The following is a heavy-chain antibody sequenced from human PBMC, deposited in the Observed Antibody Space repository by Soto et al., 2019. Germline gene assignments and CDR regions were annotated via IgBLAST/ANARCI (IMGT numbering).Heavy chain of an antibody. D-gene: IGHD3-16*01. Sequence: EVQLLESGGDVVRPGGSLRLSCAASGFTFSSYAMGWVRQAPGKGLEWVAGVSRAGTYTFYGDSVRGRFSISRDNSPDTVDLYMNALRGDDTAVYFCVKDTVTEDLGESWGQGTLVSVSS. CDR3: VKDTVTEDLGES. J-gene: IGHJ5*02. CDR2: VSRAGTYT. CDR1: GFTFSSYA. V-gene: IGHV3-23*01.